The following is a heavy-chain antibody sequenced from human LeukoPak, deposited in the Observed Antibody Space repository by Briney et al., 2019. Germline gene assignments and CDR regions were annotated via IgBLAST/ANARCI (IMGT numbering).Heavy chain of an antibody. J-gene: IGHJ5*02. D-gene: IGHD3-10*01. CDR1: GYTFTGYY. V-gene: IGHV1-2*02. Sequence: AASVKASCKASGYTFTGYYMHWVRQAPGQGLEWMGWINPNSGGTNYAQKFQGRVTMTRDTSISTAYMELSRLRSDDTAVYYCARGLMVRGDNNWFDPWGQGTLVTVSS. CDR3: ARGLMVRGDNNWFDP. CDR2: INPNSGGT.